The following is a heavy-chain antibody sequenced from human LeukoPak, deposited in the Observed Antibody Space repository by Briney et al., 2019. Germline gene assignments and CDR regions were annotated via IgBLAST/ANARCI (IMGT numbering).Heavy chain of an antibody. CDR3: ARGQWPDY. Sequence: PGGSLRLSCAASGFTFSTYTMNWVRQAPGKGLEWVSPITSSSSYIAYSDSVKGRFTISRDNAKNSLYLQMNSLGAEDTAVFYCARGQWPDYWGQGTLLIVSS. CDR1: GFTFSTYT. CDR2: ITSSSSYI. V-gene: IGHV3-21*01. J-gene: IGHJ4*02. D-gene: IGHD6-19*01.